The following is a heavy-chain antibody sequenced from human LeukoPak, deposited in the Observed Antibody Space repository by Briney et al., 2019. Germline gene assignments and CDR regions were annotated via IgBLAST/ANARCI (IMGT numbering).Heavy chain of an antibody. J-gene: IGHJ5*02. CDR3: ATHWLEATKMYSYWFDP. CDR1: GGSINNYW. V-gene: IGHV4-4*09. CDR2: IYRGETT. D-gene: IGHD1/OR15-1a*01. Sequence: SETLSLTCSVSGGSINNYWWSWIRQPPGKGLEWIGYIYRGETTNYNPSLKSRVTLSVDTSKNQISLNLNSVTASDTAVYYCATHWLEATKMYSYWFDPWAREPWSPSPQ.